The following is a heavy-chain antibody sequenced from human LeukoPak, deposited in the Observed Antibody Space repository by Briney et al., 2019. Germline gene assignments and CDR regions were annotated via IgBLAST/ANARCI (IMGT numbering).Heavy chain of an antibody. D-gene: IGHD3/OR15-3a*01. J-gene: IGHJ4*02. V-gene: IGHV3-66*01. CDR1: GFTVSSNY. CDR3: ARAHGILDRLAGY. CDR2: IYSGGST. Sequence: GGSLRLSCAASGFTVSSNYMSWVRQAPGRGLEWVSVIYSGGSTYYADSVKGRFTISRDNAKNSLYLQMNSLRAEDTAVYYCARAHGILDRLAGYWGQGTLVTVSS.